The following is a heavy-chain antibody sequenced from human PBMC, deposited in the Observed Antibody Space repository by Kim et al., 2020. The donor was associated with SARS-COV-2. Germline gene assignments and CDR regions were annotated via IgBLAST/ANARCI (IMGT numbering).Heavy chain of an antibody. CDR1: GGSFSGYY. Sequence: SETLSLTCAVYGGSFSGYYWSWIRQPPGKGLEWIGEINHSGSTNYNPSLKSRVTISVDTSKNQFSLKLSSVTAADTAVYYCARERRYFDWLLKQDYYYGMDVWGQGTTVTVSS. V-gene: IGHV4-34*01. J-gene: IGHJ6*02. CDR2: INHSGST. D-gene: IGHD3-9*01. CDR3: ARERRYFDWLLKQDYYYGMDV.